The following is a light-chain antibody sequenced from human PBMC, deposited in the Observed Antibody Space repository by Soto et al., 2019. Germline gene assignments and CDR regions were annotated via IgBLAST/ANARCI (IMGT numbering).Light chain of an antibody. J-gene: IGKJ2*01. CDR3: QHYNNWPFT. CDR2: GAS. Sequence: EIVMTQSPATLSVSPGERATLSCRASQSVSSNLAWYQQKPGQAPTLLIYGASARGSGIPARFSGSGSGTEFTLTISSLQSEDFAVYYCQHYNNWPFTFGQGTKLEIK. CDR1: QSVSSN. V-gene: IGKV3-15*01.